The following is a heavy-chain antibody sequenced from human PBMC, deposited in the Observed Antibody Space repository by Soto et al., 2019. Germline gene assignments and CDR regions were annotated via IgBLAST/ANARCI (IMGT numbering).Heavy chain of an antibody. CDR3: SCVCAAACHICMLV. V-gene: IGHV4-30-2*01. CDR2: FYHGRST. D-gene: IGHD2-21*02. J-gene: IGHJ6*02. Sequence: SETLSLTCAVSGGSISSGGYSWSWIRQQPGKGLEWIGYFYHGRSTYYNPSLKSRVTISVDTSKNQFSLKLSSVTAADTAVYNCSCVCAAACHICMLVRRHAPTVTVS. CDR1: GGSISSGGYS.